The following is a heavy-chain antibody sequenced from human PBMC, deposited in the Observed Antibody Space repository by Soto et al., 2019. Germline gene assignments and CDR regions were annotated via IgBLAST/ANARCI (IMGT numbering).Heavy chain of an antibody. V-gene: IGHV1-8*01. CDR2: MNPNSGNT. Sequence: QVQLVQSGAEVKTPGASVKVSCKASGYTFTSYDINWVRQATGQGLEWMGWMNPNSGNTGYAQKFQGRVTMTRNTSISTAYMELSSLRSEDTAVYYCARGGVFFFAAPTNPFDYWGQGTLVTVSS. CDR3: ARGGVFFFAAPTNPFDY. D-gene: IGHD3-10*01. CDR1: GYTFTSYD. J-gene: IGHJ4*02.